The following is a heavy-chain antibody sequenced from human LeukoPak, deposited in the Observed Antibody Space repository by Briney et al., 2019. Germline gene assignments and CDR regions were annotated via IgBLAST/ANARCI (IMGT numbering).Heavy chain of an antibody. V-gene: IGHV3-11*01. CDR2: ISSSDSTI. CDR1: GFTFSDYY. J-gene: IGHJ4*02. D-gene: IGHD2-15*01. CDR3: AGDNSSCPDY. Sequence: GPLRLSCAASGFTFSDYYLIWMRQAPGKGLQWVSYISSSDSTIYYPHSVKGRFTISRDNAKNSLYLQMNSCRAEGTAGYYCAGDNSSCPDYWGEEGLVTVSS.